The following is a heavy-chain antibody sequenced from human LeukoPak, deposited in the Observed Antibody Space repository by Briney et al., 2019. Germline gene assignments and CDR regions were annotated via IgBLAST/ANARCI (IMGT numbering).Heavy chain of an antibody. CDR3: ARDRKDWGAAFDI. Sequence: ASVNVSRKASGYTFIGPYIHWVRQAPGQGLEWMGWINPNSGGTNYAQKFQGRVTMTRDTSITTAYMELSRLRSDDSAVYYCARDRKDWGAAFDIWGQGTMVTVSS. CDR1: GYTFIGPY. J-gene: IGHJ3*02. CDR2: INPNSGGT. V-gene: IGHV1-2*02. D-gene: IGHD3/OR15-3a*01.